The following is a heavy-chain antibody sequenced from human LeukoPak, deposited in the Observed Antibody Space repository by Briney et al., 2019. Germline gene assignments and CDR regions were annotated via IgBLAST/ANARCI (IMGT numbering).Heavy chain of an antibody. Sequence: TLYLTRTVSGGSISSGGYYWSWIRQHPGKGLEWIGYIYYSGSTYYNPSLKSRVTISVDTSKNQFSLKLSSVTAADTAVYYCAREYSYGYIFYWGQGTLVTVSS. J-gene: IGHJ4*02. CDR2: IYYSGST. CDR3: AREYSYGYIFY. V-gene: IGHV4-31*03. CDR1: GGSISSGGYY. D-gene: IGHD5-18*01.